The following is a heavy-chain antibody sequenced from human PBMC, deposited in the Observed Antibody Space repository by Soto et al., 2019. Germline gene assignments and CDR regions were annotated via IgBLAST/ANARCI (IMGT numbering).Heavy chain of an antibody. V-gene: IGHV4-59*01. CDR3: ARVQPPRQQWLVRGPGGFGVFDY. Sequence: QVQLQESGPGLVKPSETLSLTCTVSGGSISSYYWSWIRQPPGKGLEWIGYIYYSGSTNYNPSLKSRVTISVDTSKNHFSLKLSSVTAADTAVYYCARVQPPRQQWLVRGPGGFGVFDYWGQGTLVTVSS. D-gene: IGHD6-19*01. CDR2: IYYSGST. CDR1: GGSISSYY. J-gene: IGHJ4*02.